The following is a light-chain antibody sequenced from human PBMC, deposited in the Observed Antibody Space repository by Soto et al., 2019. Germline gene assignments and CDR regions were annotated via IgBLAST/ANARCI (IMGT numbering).Light chain of an antibody. J-gene: IGKJ1*01. CDR1: QNIGIY. V-gene: IGKV1-39*01. Sequence: DIQMSQSPSSLSASVGDRVTITCRASQNIGIYLNWYQQKPGKAPNLLIYGESNLQSGVPSRFSASGSGTEFSLAISSLEPEDFATYHCQQSYATPWTFGQGTNVEIK. CDR3: QQSYATPWT. CDR2: GES.